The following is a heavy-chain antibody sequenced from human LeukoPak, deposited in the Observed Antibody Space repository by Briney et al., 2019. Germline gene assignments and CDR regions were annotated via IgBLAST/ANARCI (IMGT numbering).Heavy chain of an antibody. Sequence: GRSLRLSCAASGFTFSSYAMHWVRQAPGTGLEWVAVISYDGSNKYYADSVKGRFTISRDNSKNTLYLQMNSLRAEDTAVYYCARDAIWFGELLYYFDYWGQGTLVTVSS. CDR2: ISYDGSNK. CDR1: GFTFSSYA. CDR3: ARDAIWFGELLYYFDY. J-gene: IGHJ4*02. V-gene: IGHV3-30-3*01. D-gene: IGHD3-10*01.